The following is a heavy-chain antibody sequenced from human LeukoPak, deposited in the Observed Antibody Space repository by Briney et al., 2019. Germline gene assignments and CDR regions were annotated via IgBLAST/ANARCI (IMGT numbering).Heavy chain of an antibody. J-gene: IGHJ3*02. CDR3: ARANYYDSSGYSRGAFDI. Sequence: SETLSLTCTVSGYSISSGFYWGWIRQPPGKGLEWIGSMYHSGTTYYTASLKSRVTISVDTSKKQFSLKLNSVTAADTAVYYCARANYYDSSGYSRGAFDIWGQGTMVTVSS. CDR1: GYSISSGFY. D-gene: IGHD3-22*01. CDR2: MYHSGTT. V-gene: IGHV4-38-2*02.